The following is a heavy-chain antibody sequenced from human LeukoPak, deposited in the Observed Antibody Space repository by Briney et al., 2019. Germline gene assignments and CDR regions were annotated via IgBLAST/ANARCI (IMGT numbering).Heavy chain of an antibody. Sequence: PSETLSLTCTVSGGSISSSSYYWGWIRQPPGKGLEWIGYIYYSGSTNYNPSLKSRVTISVDTSKNQFSLKLSSVTAADTAVYYCARHETFYSGSYYWNFDLWGRGTLVTVSS. CDR3: ARHETFYSGSYYWNFDL. CDR1: GGSISSSSYY. CDR2: IYYSGST. J-gene: IGHJ2*01. V-gene: IGHV4-61*05. D-gene: IGHD1-26*01.